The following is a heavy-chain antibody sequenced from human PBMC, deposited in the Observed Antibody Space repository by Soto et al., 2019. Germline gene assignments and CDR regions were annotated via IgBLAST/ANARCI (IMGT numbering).Heavy chain of an antibody. Sequence: LRLSCAASGFTFSSYGMHWVRQAPGKGLEWVAVISYDGSNKYYADSVKGRFTISRDNSKKTLYLQMNRLRAEDTAVDYCAKALDNGNDYWAREPWSPSPQ. J-gene: IGHJ4*02. D-gene: IGHD4-17*01. CDR3: AKALDNGNDY. CDR2: ISYDGSNK. CDR1: GFTFSSYG. V-gene: IGHV3-30*18.